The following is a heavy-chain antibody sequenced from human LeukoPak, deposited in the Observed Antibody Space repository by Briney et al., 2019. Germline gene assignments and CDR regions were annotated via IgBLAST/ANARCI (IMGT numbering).Heavy chain of an antibody. D-gene: IGHD3-22*01. CDR3: AKRYYSDSSGYLGLLNY. V-gene: IGHV3-23*01. Sequence: PGGSLRLSCAASGFTFSNHAMSWVRQAPGKGLEWVSAISGGGGSTYYADSVRGRFTISRDNSKNTVYLQMNSLRAEDTAVYYCAKRYYSDSSGYLGLLNYWGQGTLVTVSS. CDR1: GFTFSNHA. CDR2: ISGGGGST. J-gene: IGHJ4*02.